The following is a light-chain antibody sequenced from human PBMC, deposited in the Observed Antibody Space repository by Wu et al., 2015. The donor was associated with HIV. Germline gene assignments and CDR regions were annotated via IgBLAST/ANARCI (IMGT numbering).Light chain of an antibody. CDR2: AAS. J-gene: IGKJ1*01. CDR3: QKYNTAPWT. V-gene: IGKV1-NL1*01. Sequence: DIQMTQSPSSLSASVGDTVTLTCRASQAIRNSVAWLQQRPGQAPKLLLYAASTLESGVPSRFSGTGYGTDFTLTISGLQPEDVATYYCQKYNTAPWTFGQGTEVEIK. CDR1: QAIRNS.